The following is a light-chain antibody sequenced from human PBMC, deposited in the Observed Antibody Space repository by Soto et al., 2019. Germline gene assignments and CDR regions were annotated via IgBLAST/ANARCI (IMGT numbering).Light chain of an antibody. Sequence: DFVMTQSPDSLAASLGERATINCKSSQSVLYSSNNKNYLAWYQHKAGQPPKLLIYWASTREYGVPDRFSGSGSGPDFTLTINNLQAEDVAVYYCQQYYSLPLTFGGGTKVEI. V-gene: IGKV4-1*01. J-gene: IGKJ4*01. CDR3: QQYYSLPLT. CDR1: QSVLYSSNNKNY. CDR2: WAS.